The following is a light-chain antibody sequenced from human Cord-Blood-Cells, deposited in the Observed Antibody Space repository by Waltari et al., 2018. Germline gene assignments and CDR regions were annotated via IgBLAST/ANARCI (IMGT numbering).Light chain of an antibody. CDR3: SSYTSSSTYV. J-gene: IGLJ1*01. Sequence: QSALTQPAPVSGSPGQSITLSCTVTSSDVGGYNYVSWYQQHPGKAPKLMIYEVSNRPSGVANRFSGSKSGNTASLTISGLQAEDEADYYCSSYTSSSTYVFGTGTKVTVL. CDR1: SSDVGGYNY. CDR2: EVS. V-gene: IGLV2-14*01.